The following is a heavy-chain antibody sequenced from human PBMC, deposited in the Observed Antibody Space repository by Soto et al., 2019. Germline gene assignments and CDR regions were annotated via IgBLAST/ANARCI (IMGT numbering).Heavy chain of an antibody. Sequence: ASVKVSCKASGGTFSSYAISWVRQAPGQGLEWMGGIIPIFGTANYAQKFQGRVTITADESTSTAYMELSCLRSEDTAVYYCARASGIAAAGTGEYFQHWGQGTLVTVSS. CDR3: ARASGIAAAGTGEYFQH. CDR2: IIPIFGTA. V-gene: IGHV1-69*13. J-gene: IGHJ1*01. D-gene: IGHD6-13*01. CDR1: GGTFSSYA.